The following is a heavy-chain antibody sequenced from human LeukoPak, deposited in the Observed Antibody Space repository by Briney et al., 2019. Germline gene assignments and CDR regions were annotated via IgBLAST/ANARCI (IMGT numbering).Heavy chain of an antibody. CDR3: ARSSGFKYNIDY. Sequence: ASVKVSCKASGYTFTSYCMHWVRQAPGQGLEWMGWINPNSGGTNYAQKFQGRVTMTRDTSISTAYMELSRLRSDDTAVYYCARSSGFKYNIDYWGQGTLVTVSS. J-gene: IGHJ4*02. D-gene: IGHD6-19*01. V-gene: IGHV1-2*02. CDR1: GYTFTSYC. CDR2: INPNSGGT.